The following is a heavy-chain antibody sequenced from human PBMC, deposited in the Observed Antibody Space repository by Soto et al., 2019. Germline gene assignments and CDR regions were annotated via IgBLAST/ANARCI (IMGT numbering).Heavy chain of an antibody. V-gene: IGHV3-30*18. CDR2: ISYDGSYK. CDR3: AKWSGGFDY. J-gene: IGHJ4*02. CDR1: GFTFSGYG. Sequence: GGSLRLSCAASGFTFSGYGMHWVRQAPGKGLEWVAVISYDGSYKYYADSVKGRFTISRDNSKNTLYLQMNSLRAEDTAVYYCAKWSGGFDYWGQGTLVTVSS.